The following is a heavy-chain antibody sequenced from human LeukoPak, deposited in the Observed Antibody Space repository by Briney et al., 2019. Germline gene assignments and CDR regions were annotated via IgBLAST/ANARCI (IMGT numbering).Heavy chain of an antibody. CDR1: GGSFSGYY. V-gene: IGHV4-34*01. CDR3: ARGRYYYDSSGYYYILYYFDH. Sequence: PSETLSLTCAVYGGSFSGYYWSWIRQPPGKGLEWIGEINHSGSTNYNPSLKSRVTISVDTSKNQFSLKLSSVTAADTAVYYCARGRYYYDSSGYYYILYYFDHWGQGTLVTVSS. D-gene: IGHD3-22*01. CDR2: INHSGST. J-gene: IGHJ4*02.